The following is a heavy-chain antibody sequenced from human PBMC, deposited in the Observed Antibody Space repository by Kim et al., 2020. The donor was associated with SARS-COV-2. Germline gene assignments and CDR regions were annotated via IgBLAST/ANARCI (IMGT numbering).Heavy chain of an antibody. CDR2: ISYDGSNK. V-gene: IGHV3-30*18. CDR3: AKEVYFQH. Sequence: GGSLRLSCAASGFTFSSYGMHWVRQAPGKGLEWVAVISYDGSNKYYADSVKGRFTISRDNSKNTLYLQMNSLRAEDTAVYYCAKEVYFQHWGQGTLVTASS. J-gene: IGHJ1*01. CDR1: GFTFSSYG.